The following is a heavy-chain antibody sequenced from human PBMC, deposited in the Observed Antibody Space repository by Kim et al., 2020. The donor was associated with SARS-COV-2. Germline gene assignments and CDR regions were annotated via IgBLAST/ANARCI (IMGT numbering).Heavy chain of an antibody. Sequence: YSRKLEARVTITADTSASTTYMELSSLRSEDTAVYFCAREPRQQLSYWYDPWGQGTLVTVSS. V-gene: IGHV1-3*01. D-gene: IGHD6-13*01. J-gene: IGHJ5*02. CDR3: AREPRQQLSYWYDP.